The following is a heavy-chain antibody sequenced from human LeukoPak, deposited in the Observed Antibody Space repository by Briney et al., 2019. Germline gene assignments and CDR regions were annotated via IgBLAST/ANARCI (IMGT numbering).Heavy chain of an antibody. J-gene: IGHJ6*02. V-gene: IGHV3-49*04. CDR3: TRDVESDSGGMDV. CDR1: GFTFTDYG. D-gene: IGHD2-21*02. CDR2: IRSKAYGGTT. Sequence: GGSLRLSCTASGFTFTDYGMSWVRQAPGKGLEWLAFIRSKAYGGTTEYAASVKGRFTISRDDSKSVAYLQMNSLKTEDTAVCYCTRDVESDSGGMDVWGQGTTVTVSS.